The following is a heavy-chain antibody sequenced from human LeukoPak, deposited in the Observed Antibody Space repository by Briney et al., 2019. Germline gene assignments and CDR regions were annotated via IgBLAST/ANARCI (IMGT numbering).Heavy chain of an antibody. CDR1: GFTVSSYY. CDR3: ARCLGGEYVADTYWYFDL. V-gene: IGHV3-53*01. Sequence: GGSLRLSCAASGFTVSSYYMSWVRQAPGKGLEWVSVIYIGGRTYYADSVTGRFIISRDNSKNTLYLQMNSLRAEDTAVYYCARCLGGEYVADTYWYFDLWGRGTLVTVSS. J-gene: IGHJ2*01. CDR2: IYIGGRT. D-gene: IGHD3-16*01.